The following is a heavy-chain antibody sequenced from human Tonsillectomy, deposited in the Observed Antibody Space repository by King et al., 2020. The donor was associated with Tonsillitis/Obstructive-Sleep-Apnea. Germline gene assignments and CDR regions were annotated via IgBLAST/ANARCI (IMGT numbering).Heavy chain of an antibody. CDR3: GALRGYSSSWYGNWFDP. V-gene: IGHV1-2*02. D-gene: IGHD6-13*01. Sequence: QLVQSGAEVKKPGASVKVSCKASGYTFTGYYMHWVRQAPGQGLEWMGWINPNSGGTNYAQKFQGRVTMTRDTSISTAYMELSRLRSDDTAVYYCGALRGYSSSWYGNWFDPWGQGTLVTVSS. CDR1: GYTFTGYY. CDR2: INPNSGGT. J-gene: IGHJ5*02.